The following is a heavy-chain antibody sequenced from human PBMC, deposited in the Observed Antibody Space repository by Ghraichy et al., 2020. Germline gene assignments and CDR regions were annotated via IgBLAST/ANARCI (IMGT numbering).Heavy chain of an antibody. J-gene: IGHJ6*02. V-gene: IGHV3-53*04. CDR1: GFIVSSNY. D-gene: IGHD3-3*01. CDR2: IYSGGTT. CDR3: ARSRFLEWFTHGMDV. Sequence: GGSLRLSCAASGFIVSSNYMNWVRQAPGKGLEWVSVIYSGGTTYYADSVKGRFTISSHSSKNTLYLQMNSLRAEDTAVYYCARSRFLEWFTHGMDVWGQGTTVTVSS.